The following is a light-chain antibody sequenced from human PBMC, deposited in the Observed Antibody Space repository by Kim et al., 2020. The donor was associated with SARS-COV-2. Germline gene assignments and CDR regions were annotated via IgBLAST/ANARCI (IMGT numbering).Light chain of an antibody. J-gene: IGKJ5*01. CDR1: QYIRND. V-gene: IGKV1-17*01. CDR3: QQHNTYPIT. CDR2: GAY. Sequence: ASVGDRVPITCRASQYIRNDLGWYQQNPGRAPKRLIYGAYSLQSGVPSRFSGSGSGTEFTLTISSVHPEYFATYFCQQHNTYPITFGQCTRREIK.